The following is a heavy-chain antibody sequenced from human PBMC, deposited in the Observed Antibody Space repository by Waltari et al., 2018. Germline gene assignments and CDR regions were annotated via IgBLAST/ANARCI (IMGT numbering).Heavy chain of an antibody. CDR3: ARGVGATYFDY. CDR2: IYYSGST. J-gene: IGHJ4*02. CDR1: GGSISSHY. D-gene: IGHD1-26*01. V-gene: IGHV4-59*11. Sequence: QVQLQESGPGLVKPSETLSLTCTVSGGSISSHYWSWIRQPPGKGLGWIGYIYYSGSTNYNPSLKSRVTISVDTSKNQFSLKLSSVTAADTAVYYCARGVGATYFDYWGQGTLVTVSS.